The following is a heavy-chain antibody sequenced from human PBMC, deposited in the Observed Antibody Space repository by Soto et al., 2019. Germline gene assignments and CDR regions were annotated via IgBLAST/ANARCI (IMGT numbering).Heavy chain of an antibody. J-gene: IGHJ4*02. Sequence: EVQLLESGGGLVQPGGSLRLSCAASGFTFSSYAMSWVRQAPGKGLEWVSAISGSGGSTYYADSVKGRFTISRANSKNTLYLQMDSLRAEDTAVYYCAKALRSSGWYGFDYWGQGTLVTVSS. CDR2: ISGSGGST. CDR1: GFTFSSYA. D-gene: IGHD6-19*01. CDR3: AKALRSSGWYGFDY. V-gene: IGHV3-23*01.